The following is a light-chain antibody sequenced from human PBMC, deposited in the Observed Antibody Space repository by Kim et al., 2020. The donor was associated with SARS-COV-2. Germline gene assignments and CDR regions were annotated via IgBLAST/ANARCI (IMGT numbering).Light chain of an antibody. Sequence: GERATRSCRASQSVSSNYVAWYQRRPGQAPRLLIYGASNRATDIPDRFSGSGSGTDFILTISSLGPEDFAVYYCHQYAASPRTFGQGTKVDIK. CDR1: QSVSSNY. CDR3: HQYAASPRT. CDR2: GAS. J-gene: IGKJ1*01. V-gene: IGKV3-20*01.